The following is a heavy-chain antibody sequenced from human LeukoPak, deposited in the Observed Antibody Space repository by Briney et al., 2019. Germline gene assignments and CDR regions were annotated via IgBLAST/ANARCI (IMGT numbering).Heavy chain of an antibody. CDR3: ARDDYGDPTRETFDY. J-gene: IGHJ4*02. V-gene: IGHV3-48*03. Sequence: PGGSLRLSCAASGFTFSNYDMNWVRQAPGKGLEWVSYISSSGSLKVYADSVEGRFTVSRDNAKNSLYLQMDSLGAEDTAVYYCARDDYGDPTRETFDYWGQGTLVTVSS. D-gene: IGHD4/OR15-4a*01. CDR2: ISSSGSLK. CDR1: GFTFSNYD.